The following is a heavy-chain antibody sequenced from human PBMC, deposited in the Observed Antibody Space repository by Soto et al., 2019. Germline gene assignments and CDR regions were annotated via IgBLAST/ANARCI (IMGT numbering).Heavy chain of an antibody. CDR2: ISYDGSNK. Sequence: PGGSLRLSCAASGFTFSSYGMHWVRQAPGKGLEWVAVISYDGSNKFYADSVKGRFTISRDNSKNTLYLQMNSLRAEDTAVYYCAKDRLGSGWVFDYWGQGTLVTVSS. CDR1: GFTFSSYG. J-gene: IGHJ4*02. V-gene: IGHV3-30*18. D-gene: IGHD6-19*01. CDR3: AKDRLGSGWVFDY.